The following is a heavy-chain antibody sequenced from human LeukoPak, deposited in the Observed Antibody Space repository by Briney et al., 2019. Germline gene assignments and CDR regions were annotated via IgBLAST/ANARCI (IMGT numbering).Heavy chain of an antibody. Sequence: SETLSLTCAVFGGSFSGYYWSWIRQPPGKGLEWIGEINHSGSTNYNPSLKSRVTISVDTSKNQFSLKLSSVTAADTAVYYCARRICSSTSCYTGQFDYWGQGTLVTVSS. J-gene: IGHJ4*02. D-gene: IGHD2-2*02. CDR1: GGSFSGYY. V-gene: IGHV4-34*01. CDR2: INHSGST. CDR3: ARRICSSTSCYTGQFDY.